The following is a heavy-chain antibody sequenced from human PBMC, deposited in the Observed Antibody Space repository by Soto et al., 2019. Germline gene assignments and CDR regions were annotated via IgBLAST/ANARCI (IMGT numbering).Heavy chain of an antibody. CDR2: IYYSGST. J-gene: IGHJ3*02. CDR3: ARDGGYCSSTSCYGDAFDI. V-gene: IGHV4-31*01. D-gene: IGHD2-2*01. Sequence: QVQLQESGPGMVKPSQTLSLTCTVSGGSISSGGYYWNWIRKQPGKDLEWIGYIYYSGSTYYNPSLKSLVTISVDTSKNHFSLKLSSVTAADSAVYYFARDGGYCSSTSCYGDAFDIWGKGTMVTVSS. CDR1: GGSISSGGYY.